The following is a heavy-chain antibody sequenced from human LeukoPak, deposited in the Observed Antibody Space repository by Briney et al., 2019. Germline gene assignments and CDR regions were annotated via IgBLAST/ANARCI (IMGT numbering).Heavy chain of an antibody. Sequence: ASVKVSFKASGYTFTGYYMHWVRQAPGQGLEWMGRINPNSGGTNYAQKFQGRVTMTRDTSISTAYMELSRLRSDDTAVYHCARDPMREFDYWGQGTLVTVSS. J-gene: IGHJ4*02. D-gene: IGHD3-22*01. CDR2: INPNSGGT. V-gene: IGHV1-2*06. CDR3: ARDPMREFDY. CDR1: GYTFTGYY.